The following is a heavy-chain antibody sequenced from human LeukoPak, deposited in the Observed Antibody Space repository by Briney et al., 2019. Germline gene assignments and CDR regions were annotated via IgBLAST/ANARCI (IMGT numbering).Heavy chain of an antibody. D-gene: IGHD2-15*01. CDR1: GASINSYY. V-gene: IGHV4-4*07. CDR3: ASRLCSGGRCYLGDYYNMDV. CDR2: IYSGGST. Sequence: SETLSLTCTVSGASINSYYWSWIRQAAGKGLGWIGRIYSGGSTSYNPSLKSRVTISVDKSKNQFSLKLTSVTAADTAVYYCASRLCSGGRCYLGDYYNMDVWGKGPTVTVSS. J-gene: IGHJ6*03.